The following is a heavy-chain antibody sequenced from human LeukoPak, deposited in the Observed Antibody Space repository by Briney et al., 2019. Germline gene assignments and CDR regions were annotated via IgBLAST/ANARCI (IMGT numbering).Heavy chain of an antibody. V-gene: IGHV1-2*02. CDR3: ARDGGYSGYEYYFDY. Sequence: ASVKVSCKASGYTFTGYYMHWVRQAPGQGLEWMGWINPNSGGTNYAQKFQGRVTMTRDTSISTAYMELSRLRSDDTAVYYCARDGGYSGYEYYFDYWGQETLVTVSS. CDR2: INPNSGGT. CDR1: GYTFTGYY. D-gene: IGHD5-12*01. J-gene: IGHJ4*02.